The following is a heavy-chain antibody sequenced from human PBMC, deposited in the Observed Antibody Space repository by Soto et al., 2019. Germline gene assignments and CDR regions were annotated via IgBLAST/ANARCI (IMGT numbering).Heavy chain of an antibody. CDR2: ISGSGAST. V-gene: IGHV3-23*01. J-gene: IGHJ5*02. CDR3: AKELIGTTLGNWFDP. CDR1: GFTFSSYA. D-gene: IGHD1-7*01. Sequence: GGSLRLSCAASGFTFSSYAMNWVRQAPGKGLEWVSVISGSGASTYYADSVKGRFTISRDNSKNTLYLQMTSLRAEDTAVYYCAKELIGTTLGNWFDPWGQGTLVTVSS.